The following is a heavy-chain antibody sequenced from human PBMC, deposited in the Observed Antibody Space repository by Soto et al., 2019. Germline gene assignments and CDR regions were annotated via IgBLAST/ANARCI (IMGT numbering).Heavy chain of an antibody. V-gene: IGHV4-31*03. CDR1: VASLSRGGYY. J-gene: IGHJ5*02. D-gene: IGHD5-18*01. CDR3: ARRFGYGYIDP. CDR2: IYNSGTT. Sequence: QLHWQKPAPGLLNPQQPLPLRSLFLVASLSRGGYYGSGSRRPPGKGWEGMGNIYNSGTTYYNPALKSRVTISVDTSKNQLSLKLSSVTAADTAVYYFARRFGYGYIDPWGQGTLVTVSS.